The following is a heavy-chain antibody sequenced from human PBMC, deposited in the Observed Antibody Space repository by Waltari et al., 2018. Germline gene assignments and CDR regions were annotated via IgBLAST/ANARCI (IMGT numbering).Heavy chain of an antibody. CDR1: GFTFSSYT. J-gene: IGHJ4*02. CDR2: ISGSGGST. CDR3: AKDHYDIPAWSDY. D-gene: IGHD3-9*01. V-gene: IGHV3-23*04. Sequence: EVQLVESGGGLVQPGGSLRLSCAASGFTFSSYTIRWVRQAPGKGLEWVSAISGSGGSTYYADSVKGRFTISRDNSKNTLYLQMNSLRAEDTAVYYCAKDHYDIPAWSDYWGQGTLVTVSS.